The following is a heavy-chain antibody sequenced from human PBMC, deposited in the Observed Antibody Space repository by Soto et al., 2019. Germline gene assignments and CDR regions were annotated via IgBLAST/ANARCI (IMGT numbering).Heavy chain of an antibody. CDR2: IYYSGST. J-gene: IGHJ4*02. V-gene: IGHV4-39*01. Sequence: SETLSLTCTVSGGSISSSSYYWGWIRQPPGKGLEWIGSIYYSGSTYYNPSLKSRVTISVDTSKNQFSLKLSSVTAADTAVYYCARRGSGSYSDFWGKGTLVTVSS. D-gene: IGHD3-10*01. CDR1: GGSISSSSYY. CDR3: ARRGSGSYSDF.